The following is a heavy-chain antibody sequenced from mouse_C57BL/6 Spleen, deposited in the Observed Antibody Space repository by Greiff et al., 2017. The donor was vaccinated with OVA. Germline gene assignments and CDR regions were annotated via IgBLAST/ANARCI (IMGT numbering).Heavy chain of an antibody. V-gene: IGHV1-15*01. CDR3: TRVGYGSSYSAWFAY. CDR2: IDPETGGT. CDR1: GYTFTDYE. D-gene: IGHD1-1*01. J-gene: IGHJ3*01. Sequence: VQLQQSGAELVRPGASVTLSCKASGYTFTDYEMHWVKQTPVHGLEWIGAIDPETGGTAYNQKFKGKAILTADKSSSTAYMELRSLTSEDSAVYYCTRVGYGSSYSAWFAYWGQGTLVTVSA.